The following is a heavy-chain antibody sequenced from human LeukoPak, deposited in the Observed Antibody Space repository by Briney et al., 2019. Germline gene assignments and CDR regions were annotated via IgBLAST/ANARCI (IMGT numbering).Heavy chain of an antibody. CDR1: GYTFTSYD. V-gene: IGHV1-8*01. Sequence: ASVTVSCKASGYTFTSYDINWVRQATGQGLEWMGWMNPNSGNTGYAQKFQGRVTMTRNTSISTAYMELSSLRSEDTAVYYCARAPAYGSGSYYPFDYWGQGTLVTVSS. D-gene: IGHD3-10*01. CDR2: MNPNSGNT. CDR3: ARAPAYGSGSYYPFDY. J-gene: IGHJ4*02.